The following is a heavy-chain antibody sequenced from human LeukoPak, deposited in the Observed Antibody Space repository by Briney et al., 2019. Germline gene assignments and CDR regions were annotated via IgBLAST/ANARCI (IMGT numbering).Heavy chain of an antibody. CDR1: GGSISSGDYY. Sequence: SETLSLTCTVSGGSISSGDYYWSWIRQPPGKGLEWIGYIYYSGSTYYIPSLKSRVTISVDTSKNQFSLKLSSVTAADTAVYYCARGYCSSTSCYMGRWFDPWGQGTLVTVSS. J-gene: IGHJ5*02. CDR3: ARGYCSSTSCYMGRWFDP. D-gene: IGHD2-2*02. V-gene: IGHV4-30-4*08. CDR2: IYYSGST.